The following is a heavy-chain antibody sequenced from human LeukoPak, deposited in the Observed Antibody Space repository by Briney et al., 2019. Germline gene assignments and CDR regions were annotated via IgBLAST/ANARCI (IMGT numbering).Heavy chain of an antibody. J-gene: IGHJ4*02. Sequence: ASVKVSCKASGYTFTGYYMHWVRQAPGQGLEWMGWINPNSGGTNYAQKFQGRVTMTRDTSISTAYMELSRLRSDDTAVYYCARALYSSSWYSGYWAQGTLVTVSS. CDR2: INPNSGGT. CDR1: GYTFTGYY. CDR3: ARALYSSSWYSGY. D-gene: IGHD6-13*01. V-gene: IGHV1-2*02.